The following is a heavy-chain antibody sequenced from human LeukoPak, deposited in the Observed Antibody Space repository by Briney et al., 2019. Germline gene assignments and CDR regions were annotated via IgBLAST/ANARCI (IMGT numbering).Heavy chain of an antibody. Sequence: GGSLRLSCAASGFTFDDYAMHWVRQAPGKGLEWVSGISWNSGSIGYADSVKGRFTISRDNAKNTLYLQMNSLRAEDTAVYYCAKDQTGEQLVRLMGAFDIWGQGTMVTVSS. CDR3: AKDQTGEQLVRLMGAFDI. V-gene: IGHV3-9*01. J-gene: IGHJ3*02. CDR2: ISWNSGSI. D-gene: IGHD6-6*01. CDR1: GFTFDDYA.